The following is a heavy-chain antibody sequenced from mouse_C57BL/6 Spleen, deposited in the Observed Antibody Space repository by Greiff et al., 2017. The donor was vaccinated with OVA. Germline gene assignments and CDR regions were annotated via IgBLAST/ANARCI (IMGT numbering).Heavy chain of an antibody. CDR2: IWTGGGT. CDR3: ARRGDSSGFAMDY. V-gene: IGHV2-9-1*01. CDR1: GFSLTSYA. D-gene: IGHD3-2*02. Sequence: VNVVESGPGLVAPSQSLSITCTVSGFSLTSYAISWVRQPPGKGLEWLGVIWTGGGTNYNSALKSRLSISKDNSKSQVFLKMNSLQTDDTARYYCARRGDSSGFAMDYWGQGTSVTVSS. J-gene: IGHJ4*01.